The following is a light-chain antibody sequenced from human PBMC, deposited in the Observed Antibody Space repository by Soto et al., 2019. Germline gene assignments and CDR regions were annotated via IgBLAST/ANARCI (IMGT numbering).Light chain of an antibody. V-gene: IGLV2-14*01. CDR1: SSDVGAYIY. Sequence: QSALTQPASVSGSPGQSITISCTGTSSDVGAYIYVSWYQHHPGKAPKVMIHEVTNRPSGVSDRFSGSKSGNTASLTISGLQAEDEADYYCCSYTSSRTYVFGTGTKVTVL. CDR3: CSYTSSRTYV. J-gene: IGLJ1*01. CDR2: EVT.